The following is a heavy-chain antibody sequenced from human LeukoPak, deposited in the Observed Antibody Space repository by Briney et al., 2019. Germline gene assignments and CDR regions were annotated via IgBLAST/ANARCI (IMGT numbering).Heavy chain of an antibody. CDR2: ISYDGSNK. D-gene: IGHD3-9*01. J-gene: IGHJ4*02. Sequence: GVSLRLSCAASGFTFSSYAMHWVRQAPAKGLEWVADISYDGSNKYYADSVKGRLTISRDNSKSTLYLQMNSLRAEDTATYYCARSPYYDILAGFYYYFDYWGQGTLVTVSS. CDR1: GFTFSSYA. CDR3: ARSPYYDILAGFYYYFDY. V-gene: IGHV3-30-3*01.